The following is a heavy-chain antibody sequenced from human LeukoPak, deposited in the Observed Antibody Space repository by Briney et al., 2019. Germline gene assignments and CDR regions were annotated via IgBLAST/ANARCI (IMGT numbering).Heavy chain of an antibody. CDR3: AKEYSSGPRGYFDY. D-gene: IGHD6-19*01. CDR2: ISGSGGST. Sequence: GGSLRLSCAASGFTFLKYAMSWVRQAPGKGLEWVSAISGSGGSTYYADSVKGRFTISRDNSKNTLYLHMNSLRAEDAAVYYCAKEYSSGPRGYFDYWGQGTLVTVSS. V-gene: IGHV3-23*01. CDR1: GFTFLKYA. J-gene: IGHJ4*02.